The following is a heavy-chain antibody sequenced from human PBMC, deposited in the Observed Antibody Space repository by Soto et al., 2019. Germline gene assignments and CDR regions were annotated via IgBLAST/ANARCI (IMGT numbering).Heavy chain of an antibody. CDR1: GFSFRDHS. D-gene: IGHD2-21*02. Sequence: VQLVESGGGVDSPGGSLRLSCVGSGFSFRDHSMNWVRQPPGKGLQWISYISSSSENIYYADSVKGRFTVSRDNAKNTLFLQMNSLRDDDSAIYYCARLPKGSVVTGWGQGSLVTVSS. CDR3: ARLPKGSVVTG. V-gene: IGHV3-48*02. CDR2: ISSSSENI. J-gene: IGHJ4*01.